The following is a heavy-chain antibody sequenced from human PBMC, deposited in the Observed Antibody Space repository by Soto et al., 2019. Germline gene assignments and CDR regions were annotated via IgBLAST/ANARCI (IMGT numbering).Heavy chain of an antibody. V-gene: IGHV3-30*18. D-gene: IGHD5-18*01. CDR1: GFTFSSYG. CDR2: ISYDGSNK. Sequence: GGSLRLSCVASGFTFSSYGMHWVRQAPGKGLEWVAVISYDGSNKYYADSVKGRFTISRDNSKNTLYLQMNSLRAEDTAVYYCAKDQRGYSYGPFYYYYGMDXWGQGTTVTVS. J-gene: IGHJ6*02. CDR3: AKDQRGYSYGPFYYYYGMDX.